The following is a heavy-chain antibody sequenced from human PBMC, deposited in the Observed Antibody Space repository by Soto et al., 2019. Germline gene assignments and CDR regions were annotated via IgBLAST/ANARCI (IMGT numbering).Heavy chain of an antibody. Sequence: PGGSLRLSCAASGFTFSGSAMHWVRQASGKGLEWVGRIRSKANSYATAYAASVKGRFTISRDDSKNTAYLQMNSLKTEDTAVYYCTPLGSGENAFDIWGQGTMVTVSS. D-gene: IGHD2-15*01. CDR1: GFTFSGSA. J-gene: IGHJ3*02. CDR2: IRSKANSYAT. CDR3: TPLGSGENAFDI. V-gene: IGHV3-73*01.